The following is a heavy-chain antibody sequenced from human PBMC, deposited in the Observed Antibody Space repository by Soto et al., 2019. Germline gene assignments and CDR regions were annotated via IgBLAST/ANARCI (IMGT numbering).Heavy chain of an antibody. CDR1: GFTFSRFW. Sequence: EAQLVESGGGLVQPGGSLRLSCGGSGFTFSRFWMSWARQAPGKGLEWVANIKEDGSETYYVDSVKGRFTISRDNAKNSVFLQVNSLRGEDTAVYYCARGRTWFAPWGQGTLVTVSS. V-gene: IGHV3-7*01. CDR3: ARGRTWFAP. J-gene: IGHJ5*02. CDR2: IKEDGSET.